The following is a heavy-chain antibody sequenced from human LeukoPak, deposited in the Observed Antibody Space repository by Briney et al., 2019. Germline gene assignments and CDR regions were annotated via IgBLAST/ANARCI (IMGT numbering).Heavy chain of an antibody. D-gene: IGHD3-22*01. V-gene: IGHV3-11*04. CDR3: ARGRPRNYYDSSGATLYYFDY. Sequence: GGSLRLSCAASGFTFSDYYMSWIRQAPGKGLEWVSYISSSGSTIYYADSVKGRFTISRDNAKNSLYLQMNSLRAEDTAVYYCARGRPRNYYDSSGATLYYFDYWGQGTLVTVSS. J-gene: IGHJ4*02. CDR1: GFTFSDYY. CDR2: ISSSGSTI.